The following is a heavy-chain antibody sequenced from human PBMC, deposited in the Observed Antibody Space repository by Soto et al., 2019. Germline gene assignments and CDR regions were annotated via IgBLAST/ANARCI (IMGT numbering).Heavy chain of an antibody. CDR1: GGTFSSST. Sequence: QVQLVQSGAEVKKPGSSVKVSCKDSGGTFSSSTFVWVRQAPGQGLEWMGRIIPFLGIANYAQKFQGRVTITADIFTSTAYMELSSLRSDDTAVYYCARGKDCTTSTCCSPNWFDPRGQGTLVTVSS. J-gene: IGHJ5*02. CDR2: IIPFLGIA. V-gene: IGHV1-69*02. D-gene: IGHD2-2*01. CDR3: ARGKDCTTSTCCSPNWFDP.